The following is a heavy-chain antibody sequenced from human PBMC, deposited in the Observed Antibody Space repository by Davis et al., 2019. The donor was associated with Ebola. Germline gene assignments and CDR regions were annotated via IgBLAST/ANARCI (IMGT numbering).Heavy chain of an antibody. D-gene: IGHD1-26*01. CDR2: ISGSGGST. CDR3: ARAYYGWFDP. CDR1: GFTFSSYA. V-gene: IGHV3-23*01. Sequence: GESLKISCAASGFTFSSYAMNWVRQAPGKGLEWVSAISGSGGSTYYADSVKGRFTLSRDNSKNTLYLQMNSLRAEDTAVYYCARAYYGWFDPWGQGTLVTVSS. J-gene: IGHJ5*02.